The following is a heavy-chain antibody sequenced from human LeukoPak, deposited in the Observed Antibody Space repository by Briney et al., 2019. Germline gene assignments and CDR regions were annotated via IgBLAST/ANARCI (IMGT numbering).Heavy chain of an antibody. CDR2: VSYDGSNK. V-gene: IGHV3-33*01. D-gene: IGHD3-10*01. CDR3: AREMGSIYFDY. J-gene: IGHJ4*02. CDR1: GFSFSSYG. Sequence: GGSLRLSCTASGFSFSSYGIHWVRQTPGKGLEWVALVSYDGSNKDYTDSVKGLFTISRDNSKNTVYLQINSLRAEDTAVYYCAREMGSIYFDYWGQGTLVTVSS.